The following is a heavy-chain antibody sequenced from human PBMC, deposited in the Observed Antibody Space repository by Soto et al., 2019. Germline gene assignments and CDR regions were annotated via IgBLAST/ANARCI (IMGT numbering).Heavy chain of an antibody. CDR1: GGSASSGDYS. Sequence: TLSLTCVVSGGSASSGDYSWTWIRQPAGKGLEWIGYVSHIGSTYYNPSLKTRVTISLDKSKNQFSLKLTSVTAADSAVYFCARGVWSLPYYYHALDVWGHGTTVTVSS. J-gene: IGHJ6*02. V-gene: IGHV4-30-2*01. D-gene: IGHD3-3*01. CDR2: VSHIGST. CDR3: ARGVWSLPYYYHALDV.